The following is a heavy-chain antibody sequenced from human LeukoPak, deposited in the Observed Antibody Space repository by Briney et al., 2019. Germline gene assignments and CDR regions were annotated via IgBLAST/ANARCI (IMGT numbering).Heavy chain of an antibody. Sequence: AASVKVSCKASRYTFISYGISWVRQAPGQGLEWMGWISAYNGSTNYAQKLQGRVTMTTDTSTSTAYMELRSLRSDDTAVYYCARAGGGYGSGSYRAGFDYWGQGTLVTVSS. CDR2: ISAYNGST. CDR1: RYTFISYG. V-gene: IGHV1-18*01. D-gene: IGHD3-10*01. J-gene: IGHJ4*02. CDR3: ARAGGGYGSGSYRAGFDY.